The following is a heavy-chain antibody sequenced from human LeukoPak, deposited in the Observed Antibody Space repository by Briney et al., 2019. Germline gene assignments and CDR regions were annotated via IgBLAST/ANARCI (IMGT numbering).Heavy chain of an antibody. V-gene: IGHV4-31*03. CDR1: GDSVTSGGYF. Sequence: SETLSLTCTVSGDSVTSGGYFWAWIRQHPGRGREWIGYISNSGTTSYKPSLNSRVSISVDTSNIQFPLRLSSVTAADTALYYCARDVVVTSSPDAFAIWGQGTMVSV. D-gene: IGHD2-21*02. CDR2: ISNSGTT. J-gene: IGHJ3*02. CDR3: ARDVVVTSSPDAFAI.